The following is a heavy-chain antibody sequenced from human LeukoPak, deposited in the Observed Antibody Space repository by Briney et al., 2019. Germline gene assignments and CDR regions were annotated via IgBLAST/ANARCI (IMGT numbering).Heavy chain of an antibody. V-gene: IGHV3-21*01. CDR2: ISSSSSYI. CDR1: GFTFSSYS. CDR3: ARDLLNAFDI. J-gene: IGHJ3*02. Sequence: KPGGSLRLSCAASGFTFSSYSTNWVRQAPGKGLEWVSSISSSSSYIYYADSVKGRFTISRDNAKNSLYLQMNSLRAEDTAVYYCARDLLNAFDIWGQGTMVTVSS.